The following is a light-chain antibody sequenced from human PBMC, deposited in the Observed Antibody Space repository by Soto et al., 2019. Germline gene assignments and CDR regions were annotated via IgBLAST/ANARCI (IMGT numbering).Light chain of an antibody. CDR1: PSISSW. Sequence: DIPMTQSPSTLSASVGDRVTITCRASPSISSWLAWYQQKPGKAPKLLISKASSLETGVPSRFSGSGSGTEFTLTISSLQPDDFATYYCQQYNSYSTFGQGTKVEIK. CDR3: QQYNSYST. J-gene: IGKJ1*01. CDR2: KAS. V-gene: IGKV1-5*03.